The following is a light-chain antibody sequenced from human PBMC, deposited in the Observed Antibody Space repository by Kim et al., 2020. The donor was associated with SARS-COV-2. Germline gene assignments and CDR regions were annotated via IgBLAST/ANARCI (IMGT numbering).Light chain of an antibody. CDR2: IKSDGSH. Sequence: QPVLTQSPSASASLGASVKLTCTLDSGHSDYAIAWLQQQPEKGPRFVMKIKSDGSHTKGDEIPHRFSGSSSGAERYLTISNLQSEDEADYYCQTWASGINWVFGGGTQLNVL. CDR3: QTWASGINWV. V-gene: IGLV4-69*01. J-gene: IGLJ3*02. CDR1: SGHSDYA.